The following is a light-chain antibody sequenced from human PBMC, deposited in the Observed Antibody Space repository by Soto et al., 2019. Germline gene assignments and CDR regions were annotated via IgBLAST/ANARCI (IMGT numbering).Light chain of an antibody. CDR1: QSVSNN. J-gene: IGKJ1*01. CDR2: GAS. V-gene: IGKV3-15*01. Sequence: ERVMTQSPVTLSLSPGERAALSCRASQSVSNNLAWYQQKPGQAPRLLIYGASTRATGIPARFSGSGSGREFTLTISSLQSEDFAVYYCQQYYNWPQTFVRGTKVEIK. CDR3: QQYYNWPQT.